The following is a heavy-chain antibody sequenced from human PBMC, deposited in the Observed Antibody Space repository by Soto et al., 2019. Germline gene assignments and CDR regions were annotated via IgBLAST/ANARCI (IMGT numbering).Heavy chain of an antibody. D-gene: IGHD3-3*01. V-gene: IGHV1-46*01. CDR1: GYTFTSYY. CDR3: ARDNHDFWSAYYTGMRDWYYGMDV. CDR2: INPSGGST. Sequence: EASVKVSCKASGYTFTSYYMHWVRQAPGQGLEWMGIINPSGGSTSYAQKFQGRVTMTRDTSTSTVYMQMNSLRAEDTAVYYCARDNHDFWSAYYTGMRDWYYGMDVWGQGTTVTVSS. J-gene: IGHJ6*02.